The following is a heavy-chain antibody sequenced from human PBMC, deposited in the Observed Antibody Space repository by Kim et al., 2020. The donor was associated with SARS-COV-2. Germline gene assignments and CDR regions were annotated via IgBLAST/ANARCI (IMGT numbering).Heavy chain of an antibody. CDR3: ARDPTQTFGDLSYNFDS. Sequence: GGSLRLSCAASGFTFSNYGMHWVRQAPGKGLEWVAVISYDGSNKYYADSVKGRFTISRDNSKNTLYLQMNSLRAEDTAVYYCARDPTQTFGDLSYNFDSWGQGTLVIVSS. V-gene: IGHV3-33*05. J-gene: IGHJ4*02. CDR2: ISYDGSNK. D-gene: IGHD3-10*01. CDR1: GFTFSNYG.